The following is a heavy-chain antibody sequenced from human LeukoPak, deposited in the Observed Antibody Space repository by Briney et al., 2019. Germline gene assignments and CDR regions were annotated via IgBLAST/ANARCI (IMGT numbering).Heavy chain of an antibody. Sequence: GASVKVSCKASGYTFTNYGVTWVRQAPGQGLEWMGWISTYNGNTNYAQKLQGRVTMTTDTSTSTAYMELRSLRSDDTAVYYCARDIRVVVPAAVDYWGQGTLVTVSS. CDR2: ISTYNGNT. CDR3: ARDIRVVVPAAVDY. J-gene: IGHJ4*02. CDR1: GYTFTNYG. D-gene: IGHD2-2*01. V-gene: IGHV1-18*01.